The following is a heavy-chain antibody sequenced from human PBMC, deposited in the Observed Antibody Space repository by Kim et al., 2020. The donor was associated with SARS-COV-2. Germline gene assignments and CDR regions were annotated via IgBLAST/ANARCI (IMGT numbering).Heavy chain of an antibody. Sequence: GGSLILSCAASGFTFSSYGMHWVRQAPGKGLEWVAVISYDGSNKYYADSVKGRFTISRDNSKNTLYLQMNSLRAEDTAVYYCAKALGLEWELPPYYWGQGTLVTVSS. CDR2: ISYDGSNK. D-gene: IGHD1-26*01. CDR1: GFTFSSYG. CDR3: AKALGLEWELPPYY. J-gene: IGHJ4*02. V-gene: IGHV3-30*18.